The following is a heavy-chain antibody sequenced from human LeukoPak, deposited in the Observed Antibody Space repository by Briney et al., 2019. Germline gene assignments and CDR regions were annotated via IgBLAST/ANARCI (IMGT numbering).Heavy chain of an antibody. J-gene: IGHJ4*02. CDR2: ISSNGDNT. V-gene: IGHV3-64D*06. CDR1: GFTFSTYV. CDR3: MRGTGY. Sequence: SGGSLRLSCSVSGFTFSTYVMHWVRQTPGKGLEYVSAISSNGDNTYYADSVKGRFTISRDNSKNTLYLQMSSLRPDDTAVYFCMRGTGYWGQGTLVTVSS.